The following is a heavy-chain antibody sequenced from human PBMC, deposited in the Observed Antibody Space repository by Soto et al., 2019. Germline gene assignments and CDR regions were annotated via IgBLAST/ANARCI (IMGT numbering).Heavy chain of an antibody. V-gene: IGHV5-51*01. Sequence: PGESLKISCKGSGYSFTSYWIGWVRQMPGKGLEWMGIIYPGDSDTRYSPSFQGQVTISADKSINTAYLQWSSLKASDTAMYYCARLTGTTSRPLYPDYWGQGTLVTVSS. CDR2: IYPGDSDT. CDR3: ARLTGTTSRPLYPDY. CDR1: GYSFTSYW. J-gene: IGHJ4*02. D-gene: IGHD1-20*01.